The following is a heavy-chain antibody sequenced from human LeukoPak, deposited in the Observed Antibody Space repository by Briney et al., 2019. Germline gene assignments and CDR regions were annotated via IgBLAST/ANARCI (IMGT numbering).Heavy chain of an antibody. V-gene: IGHV3-7*04. CDR1: GFTFSSYW. CDR3: ARDTSRNDLDY. Sequence: GGSLRLSCAASGFTFSSYWMNWVRQAPGKGLEWVANINQDGSAGYSVDSVKGRFTISRDNAKNSLYLQMNSLRAEDTAVYYCARDTSRNDLDYWGQGALVTVSS. D-gene: IGHD1-1*01. CDR2: INQDGSAG. J-gene: IGHJ4*02.